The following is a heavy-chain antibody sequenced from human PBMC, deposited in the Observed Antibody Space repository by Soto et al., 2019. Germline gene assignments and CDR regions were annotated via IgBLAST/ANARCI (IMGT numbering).Heavy chain of an antibody. D-gene: IGHD3-9*01. V-gene: IGHV3-66*01. CDR1: GFTVSSNY. CDR2: IYSGGST. CDR3: ARVAKYYDILTGPNWFDP. Sequence: RGSLRLSCAASGFTVSSNYMSWVRQAPGKGLEWVSVIYSGGSTYYADSVKGRFTISRDNSKNTLYLQMNSLRAEDTAVYYCARVAKYYDILTGPNWFDPWGQGTLVTAPQ. J-gene: IGHJ5*02.